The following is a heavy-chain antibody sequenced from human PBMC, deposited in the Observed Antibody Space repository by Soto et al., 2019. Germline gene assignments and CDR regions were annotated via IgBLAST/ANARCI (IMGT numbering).Heavy chain of an antibody. Sequence: GGSLRLSCAAYGFSFKNAWMRWVGQAQGKGLEWVGRIKNEGEGGTTDYAAPVKGRFTIVRDDSKNTLYLQMRSLQTEDTAVYYCATDRYGDYLFAYWGQGTLVTVSS. CDR1: GFSFKNAW. J-gene: IGHJ4*02. D-gene: IGHD4-17*01. CDR3: ATDRYGDYLFAY. V-gene: IGHV3-15*01. CDR2: IKNEGEGGTT.